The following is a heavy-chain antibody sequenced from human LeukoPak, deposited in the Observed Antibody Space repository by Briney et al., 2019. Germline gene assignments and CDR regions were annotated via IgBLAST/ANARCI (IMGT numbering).Heavy chain of an antibody. CDR1: GGSFSGYY. D-gene: IGHD6-19*01. CDR2: INHSGST. J-gene: IGHJ3*02. V-gene: IGHV4-34*01. Sequence: PSETLSLTCAVYGGSFSGYYWSWIRQPPGKGLEWIGEINHSGSTNYNPSLKSRVTISVDTSKSQFSLKLSSVTASDTAVYYCARTVAASIDAFDIWGQGTMVTVSS. CDR3: ARTVAASIDAFDI.